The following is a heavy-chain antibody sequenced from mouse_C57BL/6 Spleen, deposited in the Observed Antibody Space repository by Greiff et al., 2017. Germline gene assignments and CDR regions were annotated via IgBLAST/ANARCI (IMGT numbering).Heavy chain of an antibody. CDR1: GYTFHSYW. D-gene: IGHD2-3*01. V-gene: IGHV1-72*01. Sequence: VKLQQPGAELVKPGASVQLSCKASGYTFHSYWMHWVKQRPGRGLEWIGRIDPNSGGTKYNEKFKSKATLTVDKPSSTAYMQLSSLTSEDSAVYYCARDGYSSLFAYWGQGTLVTVSA. CDR3: ARDGYSSLFAY. J-gene: IGHJ3*01. CDR2: IDPNSGGT.